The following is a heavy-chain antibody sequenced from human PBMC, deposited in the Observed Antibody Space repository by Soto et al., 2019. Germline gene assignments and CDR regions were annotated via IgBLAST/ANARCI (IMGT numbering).Heavy chain of an antibody. CDR3: ARAPHYYGSGSYHREVDY. J-gene: IGHJ4*02. D-gene: IGHD3-10*01. V-gene: IGHV3-21*05. CDR2: ISSSSSYT. Sequence: GGSLRLSCAASGFTFSSYSMNWVRQAPGRGLEWVSYISSSSSYTNYADSVKGRFTISRDNAKNSLYLQMNSLRAEDTAVYYCARAPHYYGSGSYHREVDYWGQGTLVTVSS. CDR1: GFTFSSYS.